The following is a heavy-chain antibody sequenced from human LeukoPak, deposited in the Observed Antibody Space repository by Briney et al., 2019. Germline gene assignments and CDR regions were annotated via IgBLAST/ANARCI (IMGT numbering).Heavy chain of an antibody. CDR1: GGSISSSIYY. J-gene: IGHJ5*02. CDR3: AKEVVGP. D-gene: IGHD1-26*01. Sequence: SETLSLTCTVSGGSISSSIYYWGWIRQPPGKGLEWIGSIFYSGSTYYNSSLKSRVIISVDTSKSQLSLKLTSVTAADTAVYYCAKEVVGPWGQGTLVTVSS. V-gene: IGHV4-39*07. CDR2: IFYSGST.